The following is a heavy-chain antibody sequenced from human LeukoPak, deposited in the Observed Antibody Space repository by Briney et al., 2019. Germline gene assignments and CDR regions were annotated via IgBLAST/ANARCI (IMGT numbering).Heavy chain of an antibody. V-gene: IGHV5-51*01. CDR2: IYPRDSDT. CDR3: ARHVNILEPVFDY. CDR1: GYTFRNYW. D-gene: IGHD1-14*01. J-gene: IGHJ4*02. Sequence: GESLTISCKGSGYTFRNYWVAWVRQLPGKGLEWMGIIYPRDSDTRYSPAFQGQVTFSVDKSINTAYMQWTSLKASDTAIYYCARHVNILEPVFDYWGQGTLVAVSS.